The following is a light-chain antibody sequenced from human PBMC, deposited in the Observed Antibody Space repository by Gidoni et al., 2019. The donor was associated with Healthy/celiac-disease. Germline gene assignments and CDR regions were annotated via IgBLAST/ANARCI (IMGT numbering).Light chain of an antibody. CDR2: GNN. Sequence: QSVLTQPPSVSGAPGRRVTISCTGRSSNIGAGYDVHWYQQPPGTAPKLLIYGNNNRPSGVPDRFSGSKSGTSASLAITGLQAEDEADYYCQSYDSSLSGYVFGTGTKVTVL. CDR1: SSNIGAGYD. V-gene: IGLV1-40*01. CDR3: QSYDSSLSGYV. J-gene: IGLJ1*01.